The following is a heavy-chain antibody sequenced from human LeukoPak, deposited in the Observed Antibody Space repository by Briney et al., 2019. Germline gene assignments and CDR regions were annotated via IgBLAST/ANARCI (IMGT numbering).Heavy chain of an antibody. CDR3: ARDGVAGVYYFDY. J-gene: IGHJ4*02. CDR2: IYHSGST. D-gene: IGHD6-19*01. V-gene: IGHV4-38-2*02. CDR1: GYSISSGYY. Sequence: PSETLSLTCTVSGYSISSGYYWGWIRQPPGKGLEWIGSIYHSGSTYYNPSLKSRVTISVDTSKNQFSLKLSSVTAADTAVYYCARDGVAGVYYFDYWGQGTLVTVSS.